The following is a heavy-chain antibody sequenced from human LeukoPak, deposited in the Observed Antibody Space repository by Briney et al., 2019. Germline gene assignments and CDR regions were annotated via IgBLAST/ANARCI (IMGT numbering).Heavy chain of an antibody. V-gene: IGHV4-4*07. CDR1: GDSISSYF. J-gene: IGHJ3*01. CDR3: ARDLSLVGGDANYSVCDAVDS. Sequence: SETLSLTCSVSGDSISSYFWSWIRQPAGKGLEWLGRIHSSGITNYNPSLKSRLTLSVDTSKNQFSLNLNAVTAADTAVYYCARDLSLVGGDANYSVCDAVDSWGQGTKVIVSS. CDR2: IHSSGIT. D-gene: IGHD2-21*02.